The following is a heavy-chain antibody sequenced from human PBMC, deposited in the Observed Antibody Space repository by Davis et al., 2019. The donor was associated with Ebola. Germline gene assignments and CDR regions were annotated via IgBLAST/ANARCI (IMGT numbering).Heavy chain of an antibody. J-gene: IGHJ5*02. Sequence: GESLKISCAASGFTFSSYAMTWVRQAPGKGLEWVSGISWNGGSTGYADSVKGRFTISRDSAKNSLYLRLNSLRAEDTALYHCARVNAVTGYSRFDPWGQGTLVTVSS. D-gene: IGHD3-9*01. CDR3: ARVNAVTGYSRFDP. CDR1: GFTFSSYA. CDR2: ISWNGGST. V-gene: IGHV3-20*01.